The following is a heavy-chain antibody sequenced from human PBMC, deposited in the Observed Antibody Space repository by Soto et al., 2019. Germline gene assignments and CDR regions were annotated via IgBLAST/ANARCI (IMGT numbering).Heavy chain of an antibody. CDR2: IQQDGSEK. D-gene: IGHD4-17*01. Sequence: GGSLRLSCAVSGFTFSRFLMGWVRQAPGRGLEWVANIQQDGSEKYYVDSVKGRFTMSKDNVKNSLYLQMNSLGAEDTAVYYCARVRYGGYSYYFDYWGQGAMVTVSS. V-gene: IGHV3-7*03. CDR1: GFTFSRFL. CDR3: ARVRYGGYSYYFDY. J-gene: IGHJ4*02.